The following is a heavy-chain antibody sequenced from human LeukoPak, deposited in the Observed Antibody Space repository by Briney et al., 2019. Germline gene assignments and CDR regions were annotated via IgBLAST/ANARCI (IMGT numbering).Heavy chain of an antibody. D-gene: IGHD3-22*01. J-gene: IGHJ3*02. CDR3: ARAKMFYYEGGTYYHAFDI. CDR1: GFSFSSYS. CDR2: ISSSSNYI. Sequence: GGSLSLSCAAPGFSFSSYSMNWVRQAPGKGLEWVSSISSSSNYIYYADSVKGRFTISRDNAKNSLYLQMNSLRAEDTAVYYCARAKMFYYEGGTYYHAFDIWGRGKVVTVSS. V-gene: IGHV3-21*01.